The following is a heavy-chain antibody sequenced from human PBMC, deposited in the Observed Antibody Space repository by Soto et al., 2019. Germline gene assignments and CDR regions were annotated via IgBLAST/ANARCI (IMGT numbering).Heavy chain of an antibody. J-gene: IGHJ5*02. CDR2: IIPIFGTA. CDR1: GGTFSSYA. Sequence: SVKVSCKASGGTFSSYAISWVRQAPGQGLEWMGGIIPIFGTANYAQKFQGRVAITADESTNTAYMELSSLRSEDTAVYYCARSERFLFDPWGQGTLVTVSS. V-gene: IGHV1-69*13. D-gene: IGHD3-3*01. CDR3: ARSERFLFDP.